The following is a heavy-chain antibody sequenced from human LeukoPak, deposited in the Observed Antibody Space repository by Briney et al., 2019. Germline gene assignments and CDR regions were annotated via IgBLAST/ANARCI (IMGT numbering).Heavy chain of an antibody. CDR3: ARWASRGNIVVVPAARNWFDP. V-gene: IGHV1-18*01. Sequence: ASVKVSCKASGYTFTSYGISWVRQAPGQGLEWMGWISAYNGNTNYAQKLQGRVTMTTDTSTSTAYMELRSLRSDDTAVYYCARWASRGNIVVVPAARNWFDPWRQGTLVTVSS. J-gene: IGHJ5*02. CDR1: GYTFTSYG. CDR2: ISAYNGNT. D-gene: IGHD2-2*01.